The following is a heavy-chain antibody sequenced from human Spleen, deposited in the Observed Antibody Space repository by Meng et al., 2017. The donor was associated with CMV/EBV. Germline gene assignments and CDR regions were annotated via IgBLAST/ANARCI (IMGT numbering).Heavy chain of an antibody. CDR3: ARVSSSPLDGMDV. CDR2: ISSSSSYI. D-gene: IGHD6-13*01. CDR1: GFTFSSYS. J-gene: IGHJ6*02. V-gene: IGHV3-21*01. Sequence: ASGFTFSSYSMTWVRQAPGKGLEWVSSISSSSSYIYYADSVKGRFTISRDNAKTSLYLQMNSLRAEDTAVYYCARVSSSPLDGMDVWGQGTTVTVSS.